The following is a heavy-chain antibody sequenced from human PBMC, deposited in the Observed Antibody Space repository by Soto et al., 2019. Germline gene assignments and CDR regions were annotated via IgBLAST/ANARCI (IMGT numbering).Heavy chain of an antibody. CDR1: GFTFRTYA. CDR3: AKDGRQGAVAGTSDFDY. CDR2: ISGSGGRT. V-gene: IGHV3-23*01. Sequence: EVQMLESGGGLVQPGGSLRLSCAASGFTFRTYAMSWVRQAPGKGLEWVSTISGSGGRTYYADSVKGRFTISRDNSKNALYLQLNSLRAEDTAMYYCAKDGRQGAVAGTSDFDYWGQGTLVTVPS. J-gene: IGHJ4*02. D-gene: IGHD6-19*01.